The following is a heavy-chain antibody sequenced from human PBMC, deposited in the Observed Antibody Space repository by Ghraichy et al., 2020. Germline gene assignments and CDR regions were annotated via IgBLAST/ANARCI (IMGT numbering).Heavy chain of an antibody. CDR3: AKFTGRDYYYGMDV. CDR2: ISGSAVST. CDR1: GFTFSSYA. J-gene: IGHJ6*02. V-gene: IGHV3-23*01. D-gene: IGHD3-10*01. Sequence: GGSLRLSCAASGFTFSSYAMTWVRQAPGKGLEWVSAISGSAVSTYYADSVKGRFTISRDNSKNTLFLQMNSLRAEDTAVYYCAKFTGRDYYYGMDVGGQGTTVTVTS.